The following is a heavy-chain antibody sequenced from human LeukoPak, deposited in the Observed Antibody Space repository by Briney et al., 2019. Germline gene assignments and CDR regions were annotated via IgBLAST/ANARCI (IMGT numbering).Heavy chain of an antibody. CDR2: ISSSGSTI. V-gene: IGHV3-48*03. CDR1: GFTFSSYE. Sequence: GGSLRLSCAASGFTFSSYEMNWVRQAPGKGLEWVSYISSSGSTIYYADSVKGRFTISRDNAKNSPYLQMNSLRAEDTAVYYCARDGSVADYWGQGTLVTVPS. J-gene: IGHJ4*02. CDR3: ARDGSVADY.